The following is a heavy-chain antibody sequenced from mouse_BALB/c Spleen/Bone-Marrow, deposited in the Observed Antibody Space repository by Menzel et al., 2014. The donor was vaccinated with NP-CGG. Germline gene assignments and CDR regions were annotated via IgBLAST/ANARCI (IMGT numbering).Heavy chain of an antibody. V-gene: IGHV7-3*02. Sequence: VQLKESGGGLVQPGGSLRLSCATSGLTFTDYYMSWVRQPPGKALEWLGLIRNKANGYTTEYSASVKGRFTISRDNSQSILYLQMNTLRAEDSATYFCARDINDNYNWYFDVWGAGTTVTVSS. D-gene: IGHD2-1*01. CDR1: GLTFTDYY. J-gene: IGHJ1*01. CDR3: ARDINDNYNWYFDV. CDR2: IRNKANGYTT.